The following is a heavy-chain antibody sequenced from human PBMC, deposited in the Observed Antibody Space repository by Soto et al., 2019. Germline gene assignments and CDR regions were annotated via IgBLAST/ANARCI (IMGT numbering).Heavy chain of an antibody. J-gene: IGHJ4*02. D-gene: IGHD1-26*01. CDR1: GFPFSSYG. Sequence: GGSLRLSCAASGFPFSSYGMHLVRPAPGKGLEWVAVISYDGSNKYYADSVKGRFTISRDNSKNTLYLQMNSLRAEDTAVYYCAREGVGATSINFDYWGQGTLVTVSS. CDR3: AREGVGATSINFDY. V-gene: IGHV3-30*03. CDR2: ISYDGSNK.